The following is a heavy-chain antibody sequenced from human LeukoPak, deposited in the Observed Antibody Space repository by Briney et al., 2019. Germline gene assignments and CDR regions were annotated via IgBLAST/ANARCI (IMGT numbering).Heavy chain of an antibody. V-gene: IGHV4-39*07. J-gene: IGHJ6*03. Sequence: SETLSLTCTVSGGSISSSSYYWGWIRQLPGKGLEWIGSIYYSGSTYYNPSLKSRVTISVDTSKNQFSLKLSSVTAADTAVYYCARTNYGGNSYYYYYMDVWGKGTTVTVSS. CDR3: ARTNYGGNSYYYYYMDV. D-gene: IGHD4-23*01. CDR2: IYYSGST. CDR1: GGSISSSSYY.